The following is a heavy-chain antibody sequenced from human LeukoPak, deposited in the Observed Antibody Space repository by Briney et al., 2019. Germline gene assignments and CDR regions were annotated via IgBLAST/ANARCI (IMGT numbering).Heavy chain of an antibody. CDR1: VYTFIVYY. CDR3: ARALRYDDSSGYYAY. D-gene: IGHD3-22*01. V-gene: IGHV1-2*02. CDR2: INYNSGAT. J-gene: IGHJ4*02. Sequence: GASVTVSFKCSVYTFIVYYMHWVRQAPGQGGEGMGWINYNSGATNYAQALQGRVTMTRDTSITIFYMELSSLRSDDTAVYYCARALRYDDSSGYYAYWGQGTLVTVSS.